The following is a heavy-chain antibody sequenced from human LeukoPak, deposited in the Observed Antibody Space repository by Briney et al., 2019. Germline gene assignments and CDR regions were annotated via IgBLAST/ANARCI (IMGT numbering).Heavy chain of an antibody. V-gene: IGHV3-23*01. D-gene: IGHD4-17*01. Sequence: GGSLRLSCAASGFTVSSNYMSWVRQAPGKGLEWVSAISGSGGSTYYADSVKGRFTISRDNSKNTLYLQMNSLRAEDTAVYYCAKPPAEVTTYYFDYWGQGTLVTVSS. CDR2: ISGSGGST. CDR1: GFTVSSNY. CDR3: AKPPAEVTTYYFDY. J-gene: IGHJ4*02.